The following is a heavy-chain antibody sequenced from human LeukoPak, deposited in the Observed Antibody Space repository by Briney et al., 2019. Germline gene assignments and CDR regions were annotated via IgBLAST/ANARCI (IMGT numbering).Heavy chain of an antibody. Sequence: PPGGSLRLSCAASGFTFSSYAMHWVRQAPGKGLEWVAVISYDGSNKYYADSVKGRFTISRDNSKNTLYLQMNSLRAEDTAVYYCARDLGQITFGGVIPTRWGQGTLVAVSS. J-gene: IGHJ4*02. CDR3: ARDLGQITFGGVIPTR. V-gene: IGHV3-30-3*01. CDR2: ISYDGSNK. D-gene: IGHD3-16*02. CDR1: GFTFSSYA.